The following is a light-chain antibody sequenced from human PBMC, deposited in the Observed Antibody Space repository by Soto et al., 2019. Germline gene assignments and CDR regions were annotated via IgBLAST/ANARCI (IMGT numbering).Light chain of an antibody. J-gene: IGLJ1*01. CDR1: SSDVGGYNY. CDR2: DVS. V-gene: IGLV2-14*01. CDR3: SSYTSSSTLV. Sequence: QSVPTQPASVSGSPGQSITISCTGTSSDVGGYNYVSWYQQHPGKAPKLMIYDVSNRPSGVSNRFSGSKSGNTASLTISGLKAEEEADYYCSSYTSSSTLVFGTGTKVTV.